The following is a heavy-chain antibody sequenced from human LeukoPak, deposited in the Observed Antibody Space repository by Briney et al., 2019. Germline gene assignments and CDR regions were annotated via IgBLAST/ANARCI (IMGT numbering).Heavy chain of an antibody. Sequence: SQTLSLTCTVSGGSISSGDYYWSWIRQPPGKGLEWIGYIYYSGSTYYNPSLKSRVTISVDTSKNQFSLKLSSVTAADTAVYYCARVGYCSGGSCLPFDYWGQGTLVTVSS. CDR1: GGSISSGDYY. V-gene: IGHV4-30-4*01. CDR2: IYYSGST. CDR3: ARVGYCSGGSCLPFDY. J-gene: IGHJ4*02. D-gene: IGHD2-15*01.